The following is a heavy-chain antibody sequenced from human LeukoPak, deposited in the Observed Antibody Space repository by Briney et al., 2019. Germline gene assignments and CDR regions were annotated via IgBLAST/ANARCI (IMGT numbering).Heavy chain of an antibody. D-gene: IGHD1-1*01. Sequence: GRSLRLSCAASGFTFSSYAMHWVRQAPGKGPEWVAVISYDGSNKYYADSVKGRFTISRDNSKNTLYLQMNSLRAEDTAVYYCARDGNWNDQIPYFDYWGQGTLVTVSS. CDR3: ARDGNWNDQIPYFDY. J-gene: IGHJ4*02. CDR2: ISYDGSNK. CDR1: GFTFSSYA. V-gene: IGHV3-30*04.